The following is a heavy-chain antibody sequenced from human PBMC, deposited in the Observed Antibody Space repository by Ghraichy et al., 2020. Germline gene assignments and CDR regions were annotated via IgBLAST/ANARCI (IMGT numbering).Heavy chain of an antibody. D-gene: IGHD6-19*01. Sequence: SETLSLTCTVSGGSISSSSYYWGWIRQPPGKGLEWIGSIYYSGSTYYNPSLKSRVTISVDTSKNQFSLKLSSVTAADTAVYYCARLVNSSGWQPRDKYYFDYWGQGTLVTVSS. CDR1: GGSISSSSYY. CDR3: ARLVNSSGWQPRDKYYFDY. CDR2: IYYSGST. J-gene: IGHJ4*02. V-gene: IGHV4-39*01.